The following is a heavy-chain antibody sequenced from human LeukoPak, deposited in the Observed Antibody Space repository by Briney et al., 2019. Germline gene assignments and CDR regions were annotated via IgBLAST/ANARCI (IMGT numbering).Heavy chain of an antibody. J-gene: IGHJ4*02. CDR1: GFTFSSYA. D-gene: IGHD3-9*01. CDR3: ARDTNYDILTGYQRRGYFDY. V-gene: IGHV3-30-3*01. CDR2: ISYDGSNK. Sequence: GGSLRLSCAASGFTFSSYAMHWVRQAPGKGLEWVAVISYDGSNKYYADSVKGRFTISRDNSKNTLYLQMNSLRAEDTAVYYCARDTNYDILTGYQRRGYFDYWGQGTLVTVSS.